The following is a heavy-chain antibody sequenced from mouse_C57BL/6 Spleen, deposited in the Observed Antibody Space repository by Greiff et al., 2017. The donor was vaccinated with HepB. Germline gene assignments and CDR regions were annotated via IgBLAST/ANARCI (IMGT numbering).Heavy chain of an antibody. CDR3: ANYGNYDWFAY. CDR2: IWSGGST. V-gene: IGHV2-4*01. D-gene: IGHD2-1*01. J-gene: IGHJ3*01. CDR1: GFSLTSYG. Sequence: VQLQQSGPGLVQPSQSLSITCTVSGFSLTSYGVHWVRQPPGKGLEWLGVIWSGGSTDYNAAFISRLSISKDNSKSQVFFKMNSLQADDTAIYYCANYGNYDWFAYWGQGTLVTVSA.